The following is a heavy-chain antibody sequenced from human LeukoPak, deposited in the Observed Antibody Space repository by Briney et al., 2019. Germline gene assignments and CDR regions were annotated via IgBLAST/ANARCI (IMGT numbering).Heavy chain of an antibody. CDR2: IYYSGTT. Sequence: PGGSLRLSCAASGFTVSYNYINWVRQAPGKGLEWGSVIYYSGTTYYADSVKGRFTISKDNSKNTVHLEMNSLRAEDTAVYYCARSYSSESSGWHRPVDCWGQGTLVTVSS. J-gene: IGHJ4*02. CDR1: GFTVSYNY. D-gene: IGHD3-22*01. CDR3: ARSYSSESSGWHRPVDC. V-gene: IGHV3-53*01.